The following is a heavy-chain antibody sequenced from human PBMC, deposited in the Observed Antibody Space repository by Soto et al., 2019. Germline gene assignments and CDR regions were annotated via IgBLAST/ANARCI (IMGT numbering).Heavy chain of an antibody. CDR1: GFTFSSYA. D-gene: IGHD2-2*01. V-gene: IGHV3-30*16. CDR2: ISYDGSNK. CDR3: AREDTVVVPAHYYYGMDV. Sequence: GGSLRLSCAASGFTFSSYAMHWVRLAPGKGLEWVAVISYDGSNKYYADSVKGRFTISRDNSKNTLYLQMNSLRAEDTAVYYCAREDTVVVPAHYYYGMDVWGQGTTVTVSS. J-gene: IGHJ6*02.